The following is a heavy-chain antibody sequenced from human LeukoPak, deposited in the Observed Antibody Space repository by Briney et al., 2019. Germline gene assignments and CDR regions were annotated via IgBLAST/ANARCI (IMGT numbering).Heavy chain of an antibody. D-gene: IGHD6-19*01. CDR1: GYTFTSNY. V-gene: IGHV1-46*01. J-gene: IGHJ4*02. CDR3: ARVDRYSSWGNYFDY. CDR2: ISPSGGST. Sequence: ASVKVSCKAFGYTFTSNYMHWVRQAPGQGPEWMGVISPSGGSTSYAQKFQGRVTMTRDTSTSTVYMELSSLRSEDTAVYYCARVDRYSSWGNYFDYWGQGTLVTVSS.